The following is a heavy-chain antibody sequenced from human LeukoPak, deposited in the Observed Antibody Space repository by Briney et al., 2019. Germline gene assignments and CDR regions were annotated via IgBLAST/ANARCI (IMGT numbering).Heavy chain of an antibody. CDR2: IYYSGGT. D-gene: IGHD5-18*01. CDR3: ARVAPAIADY. V-gene: IGHV4-39*07. J-gene: IGHJ4*02. Sequence: PSETLSLTCTVSGGSISSSSYYWGWIRQPPGKGLEWIGSIYYSGGTYYNPSLKSRVTISVDTSKNQFSLKLSSVTAADTAVYYCARVAPAIADYWGQGTLVTVSS. CDR1: GGSISSSSYY.